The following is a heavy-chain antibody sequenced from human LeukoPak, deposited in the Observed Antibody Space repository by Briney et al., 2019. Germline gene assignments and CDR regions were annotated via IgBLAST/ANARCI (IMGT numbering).Heavy chain of an antibody. J-gene: IGHJ6*03. CDR3: AKEIAWPSYYMDV. CDR1: GFTFSSYG. Sequence: PGGSLRLSCAASGFTFSSYGMHWVRQAPGKGLEWVAVIWYDGSNKYYADSVKGRFTISRDNSKNTLYLQMNSLRAEDAAVYYCAKEIAWPSYYMDVWGTGTTVTVPS. V-gene: IGHV3-33*06. D-gene: IGHD5-12*01. CDR2: IWYDGSNK.